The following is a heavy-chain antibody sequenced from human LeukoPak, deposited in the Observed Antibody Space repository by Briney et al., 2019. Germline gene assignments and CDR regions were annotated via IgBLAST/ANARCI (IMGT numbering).Heavy chain of an antibody. Sequence: GGSLRLSCAASGFTLRSYAMSWARQAPWKGLDWVSAISGSGDSTYYADSVKGRFTISRDDSKNTLYLQMNSLRAEDTAVYYCAALGALPYWGQGTLVTVSS. CDR2: ISGSGDST. CDR3: AALGALPY. CDR1: GFTLRSYA. V-gene: IGHV3-23*01. J-gene: IGHJ4*02. D-gene: IGHD4/OR15-4a*01.